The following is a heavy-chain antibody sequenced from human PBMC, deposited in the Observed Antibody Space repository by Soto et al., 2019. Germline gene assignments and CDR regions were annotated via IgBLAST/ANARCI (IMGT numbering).Heavy chain of an antibody. CDR1: GFTFSSHA. V-gene: IGHV3-23*01. CDR3: ARDLWWYLH. CDR2: ISAGGDGA. Sequence: EVQLLESGGGLVQPGGALRLSCAASGFTFSSHAMSWVRQAPGKGLEWVSSISAGGDGAYYADSVKGRFTISRANSTNTLYLQMNSPSPEDTAVYYCARDLWWYLHWGQGTLVTVSS. J-gene: IGHJ4*02. D-gene: IGHD2-15*01.